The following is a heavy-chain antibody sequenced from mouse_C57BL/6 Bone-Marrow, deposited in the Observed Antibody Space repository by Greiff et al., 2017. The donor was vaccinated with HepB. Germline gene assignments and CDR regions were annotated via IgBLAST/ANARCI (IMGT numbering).Heavy chain of an antibody. CDR1: GYSITSDY. Sequence: DVKLVESGPGLAKPSQTLSLTCSVTGYSITSDYWNWIRKFPGNKLEYMGYISYSGSTYYNPSLKSRISITRDTSKNQYYLQLNSVTTEDTATYYCASPLRPFYYFDYWGQGTTLTVSS. CDR2: ISYSGST. D-gene: IGHD2-4*01. J-gene: IGHJ2*01. CDR3: ASPLRPFYYFDY. V-gene: IGHV3-8*01.